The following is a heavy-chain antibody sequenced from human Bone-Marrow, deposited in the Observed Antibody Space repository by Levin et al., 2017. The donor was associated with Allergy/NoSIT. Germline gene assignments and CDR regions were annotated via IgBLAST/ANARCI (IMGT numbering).Heavy chain of an antibody. CDR3: ARALITMVRGATPHDY. V-gene: IGHV1-2*02. CDR2: INPNSGGT. D-gene: IGHD3-10*01. J-gene: IGHJ4*02. CDR1: GYTFTGYY. Sequence: ASVKVSCKASGYTFTGYYMHWVRQAPGQGLEWMGWINPNSGGTNYAQKFQGRVTMTRDTSISTAYMELSRLRSDDTAVYYCARALITMVRGATPHDYWGQGTLVTVSS.